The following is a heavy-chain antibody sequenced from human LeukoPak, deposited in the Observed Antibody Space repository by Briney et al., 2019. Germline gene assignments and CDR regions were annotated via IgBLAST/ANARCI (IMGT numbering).Heavy chain of an antibody. CDR2: ISYSGTT. CDR1: DXSISSSSNY. D-gene: IGHD2-15*01. J-gene: IGHJ4*02. CDR3: ARLYCSGGSCYRLGYYFDY. V-gene: IGHV4-39*01. Sequence: KPSETLSLTCTVSDXSISSSSNYWDWIRQPPGKGLECIGSISYSGTTYYNPSLKSRVTISVDTSKNQFSLKLRSVTAADTAVYYCARLYCSGGSCYRLGYYFDYWGQGTLVTVSS.